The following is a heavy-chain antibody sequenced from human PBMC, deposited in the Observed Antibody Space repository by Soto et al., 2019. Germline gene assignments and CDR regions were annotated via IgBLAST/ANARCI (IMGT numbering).Heavy chain of an antibody. CDR1: GGSISSYY. J-gene: IGHJ4*02. D-gene: IGHD2-15*01. CDR2: IYYSGST. Sequence: SETLSLTCTVSGGSISSYYWSWIRQPPGKGLEWIGYIYYSGSTNYNPSLKSRVTISVDTSKNQFSLKLSSVTAADTAVYYCARWWVEYYFDYWGQGTLVTVSS. CDR3: ARWWVEYYFDY. V-gene: IGHV4-59*01.